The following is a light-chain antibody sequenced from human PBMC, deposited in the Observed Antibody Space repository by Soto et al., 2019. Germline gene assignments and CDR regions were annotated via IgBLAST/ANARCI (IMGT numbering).Light chain of an antibody. V-gene: IGKV3-20*01. CDR3: QQYGRSPPFA. CDR1: QSVSSNY. J-gene: IGKJ2*01. Sequence: ESVLTQSPGTLSLSPGERATLSCRASQSVSSNYIAWYQQNPGQAPRLLIYGASTRATGIPDRFSGSGSGTDFTLTISRLEFEDFAVYFCQQYGRSPPFAFGQGTKVDIK. CDR2: GAS.